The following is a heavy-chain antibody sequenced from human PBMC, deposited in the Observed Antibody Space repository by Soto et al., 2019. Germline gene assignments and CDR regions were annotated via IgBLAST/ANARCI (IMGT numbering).Heavy chain of an antibody. J-gene: IGHJ4*02. CDR3: ASSYYYDSSGPTDY. CDR1: GFTFSDYY. V-gene: IGHV3-11*01. D-gene: IGHD3-22*01. CDR2: ISSSGSTI. Sequence: GGSLRLSCAASGFTFSDYYMSWIRQAPGKGLEWVSYISSSGSTIYYADSVKGRFTISRDNAKNSLYLQMNSLRAEDTAVYYCASSYYYDSSGPTDYWGQGTLVTVYS.